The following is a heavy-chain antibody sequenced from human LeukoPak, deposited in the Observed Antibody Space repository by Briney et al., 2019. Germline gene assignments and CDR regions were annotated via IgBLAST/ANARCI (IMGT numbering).Heavy chain of an antibody. V-gene: IGHV1-46*01. CDR1: GYTFTSHY. Sequence: ASVKVSSKASGYTFTSHYMHWVRQAPGQGLEWMGIINPSGGSTSYAQKFQGRVTITADKSTSTAYMELSSLRSEDTAVYYCARGYYGSGSTNDAFDIWGQGTMVTVSS. CDR3: ARGYYGSGSTNDAFDI. D-gene: IGHD3-10*01. CDR2: INPSGGST. J-gene: IGHJ3*02.